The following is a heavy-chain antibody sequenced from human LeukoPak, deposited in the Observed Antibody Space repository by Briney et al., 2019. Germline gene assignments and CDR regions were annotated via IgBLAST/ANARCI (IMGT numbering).Heavy chain of an antibody. CDR1: GYTFTSYD. Sequence: GASVKVSCKASGYTFTSYDINWVRQAPGQGLEWMGWINPNSGGTNYAQKFQGRVTMTRDTSISTAYMELSRLRSDDTAVYYCARDRAAADGFDYWGQGTLVTVSS. CDR3: ARDRAAADGFDY. CDR2: INPNSGGT. D-gene: IGHD6-13*01. V-gene: IGHV1-2*02. J-gene: IGHJ4*02.